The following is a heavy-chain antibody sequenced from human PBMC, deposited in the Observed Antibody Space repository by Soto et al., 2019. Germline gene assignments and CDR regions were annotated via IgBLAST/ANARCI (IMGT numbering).Heavy chain of an antibody. V-gene: IGHV3-43*01. J-gene: IGHJ6*02. CDR2: ISWDGGST. CDR3: AKALYYYDSSGQGSMDV. Sequence: EVQLVESGGVVVQPGGSLRLSCAASGFTFDDYTMHWVRQAPGKGLEWVSLISWDGGSTYYADSVKGRFTISRDNSKNSLYLQMNSLRTEDTALYYCAKALYYYDSSGQGSMDVWGQGTTVTVSS. D-gene: IGHD3-22*01. CDR1: GFTFDDYT.